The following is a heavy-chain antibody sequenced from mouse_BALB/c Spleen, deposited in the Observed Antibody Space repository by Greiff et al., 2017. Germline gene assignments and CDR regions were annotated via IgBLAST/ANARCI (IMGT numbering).Heavy chain of an antibody. D-gene: IGHD2-4*01. CDR3: ARWGLVYAMDY. Sequence: EVQRVESGGGLVKPGGSLKLSCAASGFTFSSYTMSWVRQTPEKRLEWVATISSGGGNTYYPDSVKGRFTISRDNAKNNLYLQMSSLRSEDTALYYCARWGLVYAMDYWGQGTSVTVSS. J-gene: IGHJ4*01. CDR1: GFTFSSYT. V-gene: IGHV5-9*03. CDR2: ISSGGGNT.